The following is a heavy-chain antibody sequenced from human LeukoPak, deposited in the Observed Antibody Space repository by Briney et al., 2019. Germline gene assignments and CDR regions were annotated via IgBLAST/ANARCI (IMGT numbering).Heavy chain of an antibody. D-gene: IGHD1-1*01. CDR2: IRYDGTNK. J-gene: IGHJ6*03. CDR1: GLSFSDYG. CDR3: AKGSPNWYDNYYMDV. V-gene: IGHV3-30*02. Sequence: GGSLRLSCAASGLSFSDYGMHWVRQAPGKGLEWVAFIRYDGTNKYSADSVKGRFTISRDNSKNTLFLQMNSLRAEDTAVYYCAKGSPNWYDNYYMDVWGKGTTVTVSS.